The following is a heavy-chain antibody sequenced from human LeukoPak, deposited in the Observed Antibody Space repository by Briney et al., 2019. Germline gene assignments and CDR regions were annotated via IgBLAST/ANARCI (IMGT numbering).Heavy chain of an antibody. CDR2: ISSSSSYI. J-gene: IGHJ4*02. CDR3: ARDPSGSFDHDY. Sequence: GGSLRLSCAASGFTFSSYSMNWVRQAPGKGPEWVSSISSSSSYIYYADSVKGRFTISRDNAKNSLYLQMNSLRAEDTAVYYCARDPSGSFDHDYWGQGTLVTVSS. V-gene: IGHV3-21*01. D-gene: IGHD1-26*01. CDR1: GFTFSSYS.